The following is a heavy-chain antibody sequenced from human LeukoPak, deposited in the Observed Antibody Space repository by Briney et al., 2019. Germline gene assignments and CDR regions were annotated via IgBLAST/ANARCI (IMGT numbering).Heavy chain of an antibody. Sequence: SETLSLTCAVYGGSFSGYYWSWIPQPPGKGLEWIGEINHSGSTNYNPSLKSRVTISVDTSKNQFSLKLSSVTAADTAVYYCARASPGASETYYYYGMDVWGQGTTVTVSS. CDR3: ARASPGASETYYYYGMDV. J-gene: IGHJ6*02. CDR1: GGSFSGYY. CDR2: INHSGST. D-gene: IGHD2-2*01. V-gene: IGHV4-34*01.